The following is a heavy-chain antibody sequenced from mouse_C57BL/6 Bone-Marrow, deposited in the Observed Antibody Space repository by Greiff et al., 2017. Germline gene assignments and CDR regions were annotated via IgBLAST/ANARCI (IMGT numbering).Heavy chain of an antibody. V-gene: IGHV1-52*01. CDR3: ARSNSRGYAMDY. D-gene: IGHD1-1*01. Sequence: QVQLQQPGAELVRPGSSVKLSCKASGYTFTSYWMHWVKQRPIQGLEWIGNIDPSDSETHYNQKFKDKATLTVDKSSSTAYMQLSSLTSEDSAVYYCARSNSRGYAMDYWGQGTSVTVSS. CDR1: GYTFTSYW. CDR2: IDPSDSET. J-gene: IGHJ4*01.